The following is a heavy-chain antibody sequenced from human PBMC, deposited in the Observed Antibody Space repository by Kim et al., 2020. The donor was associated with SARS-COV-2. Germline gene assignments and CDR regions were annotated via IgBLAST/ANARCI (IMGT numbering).Heavy chain of an antibody. D-gene: IGHD2-15*01. CDR2: IDLSGEST. CDR3: AKEFGDGYSTEEH. CDR1: GFTFNSYA. Sequence: GGSLRLSCVGSGFTFNSYAMNWVRQAPGKGLQWVSTIDLSGESTYYADSVKGRFTISRDDSQNTLFLQMNNLRAEDTAVYYCAKEFGDGYSTEEHWGQG. J-gene: IGHJ1*01. V-gene: IGHV3-23*01.